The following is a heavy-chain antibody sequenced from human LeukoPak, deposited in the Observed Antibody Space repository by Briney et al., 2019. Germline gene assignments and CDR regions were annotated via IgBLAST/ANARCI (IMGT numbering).Heavy chain of an antibody. V-gene: IGHV3-23*01. D-gene: IGHD3-10*01. CDR1: GFTFSSYA. J-gene: IGHJ6*03. CDR2: ISGRGGST. CDR3: AKGSGGPPRAYFYHMHV. Sequence: GGSLRLSCAVSGFTFSSYAMHWVRQAPGKGLEWVAAISGRGGSTYYADPVKGRFTISRENSKNTPYLQMNSLRAEDTADYYSAKGSGGPPRAYFYHMHVWGKGTTVTVSS.